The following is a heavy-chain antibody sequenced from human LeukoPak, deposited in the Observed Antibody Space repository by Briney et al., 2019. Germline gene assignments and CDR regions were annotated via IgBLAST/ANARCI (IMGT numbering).Heavy chain of an antibody. CDR1: GGTFSSYA. Sequence: SVKVSCKASGGTFSSYAISWVRQAPGQGLEWMGGIIPIFGTANYAQKFQGRVTITADKSTSTAYMELSSLRSEDTAVYYCASASRAGDSSGYYPTKYYYYYMDVWGKGTTVTISS. D-gene: IGHD3-22*01. V-gene: IGHV1-69*06. CDR2: IIPIFGTA. CDR3: ASASRAGDSSGYYPTKYYYYYMDV. J-gene: IGHJ6*03.